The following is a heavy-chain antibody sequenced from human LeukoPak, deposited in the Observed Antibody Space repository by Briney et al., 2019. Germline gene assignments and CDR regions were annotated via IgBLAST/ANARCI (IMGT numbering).Heavy chain of an antibody. CDR3: ARVGPGVVTGVDY. V-gene: IGHV3-30-3*01. J-gene: IGHJ4*02. CDR2: ISYDGSNK. CDR1: GFTFSSYA. Sequence: GGSLRLSCAASGFTFSSYAMHWGRQAPGKGLEWVAVISYDGSNKYYADSVKGRFTISRDNSKNTLYLQMNSLRAEDTAVYYCARVGPGVVTGVDYWGQGTLVTVSS. D-gene: IGHD4-23*01.